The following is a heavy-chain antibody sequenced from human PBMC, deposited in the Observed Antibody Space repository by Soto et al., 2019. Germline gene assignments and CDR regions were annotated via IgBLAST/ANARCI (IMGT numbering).Heavy chain of an antibody. CDR1: GFTFSSYP. V-gene: IGHV3-30-3*01. J-gene: IGHJ4*02. CDR2: ISYDGNNE. CDR3: ARDRSAAGLNYFDS. D-gene: IGHD6-19*01. Sequence: QVQLVESGGGVVQPGRSLRLSCAASGFTFSSYPMHWVRQAPGKGLEWVALISYDGNNEYYADSVKGRFTISRDKSKSTLYLQMNSLSAEDTALYYCARDRSAAGLNYFDSWGQGTLVTVSS.